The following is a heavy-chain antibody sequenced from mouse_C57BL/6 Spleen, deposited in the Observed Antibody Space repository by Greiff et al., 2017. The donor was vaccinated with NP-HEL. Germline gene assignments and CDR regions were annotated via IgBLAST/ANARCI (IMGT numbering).Heavy chain of an antibody. V-gene: IGHV1-69*01. D-gene: IGHD1-1*01. Sequence: QVQLQQPGAELVMPGASVKLSCKASGYTFTSYWMHWVKQRPGQGLEWIGEIDPSDSYTNYNQKFKGKSTLTVDKSSSTAYMQLSSLTSEDSAVYYCARGTTVAPLDYWGQGTTLTVSS. CDR3: ARGTTVAPLDY. J-gene: IGHJ2*01. CDR1: GYTFTSYW. CDR2: IDPSDSYT.